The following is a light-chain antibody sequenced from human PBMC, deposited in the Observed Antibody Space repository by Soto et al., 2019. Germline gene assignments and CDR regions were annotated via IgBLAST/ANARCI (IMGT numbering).Light chain of an antibody. CDR2: DVS. Sequence: QSALTQPASVSGSPGQSITISCTGTSSDVGGYNYVSWYQQHPGKAPKLMIYDVSNRPSGVSTRFSGSKSGNTASLTISGLQPEDEADYYCSSYTSSSTLVVFGGGTQLTVL. J-gene: IGLJ2*01. CDR1: SSDVGGYNY. CDR3: SSYTSSSTLVV. V-gene: IGLV2-14*01.